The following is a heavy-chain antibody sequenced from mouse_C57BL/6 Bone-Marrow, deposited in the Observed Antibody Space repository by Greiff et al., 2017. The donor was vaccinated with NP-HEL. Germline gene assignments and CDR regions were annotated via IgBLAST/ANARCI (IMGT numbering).Heavy chain of an antibody. CDR3: TRETGTAWFAY. J-gene: IGHJ3*01. CDR1: GFTFSSYA. V-gene: IGHV5-9-1*02. D-gene: IGHD4-1*01. Sequence: EVQLVESGEGLVKPGGSLKLSCAASGFTFSSYAMSWVRQTPEKRLEWVAYISSGGDYIYYADTVKGRFTISRDNARNTLYLQMSSLKSEDTAMYYCTRETGTAWFAYWGQGTLVTVAA. CDR2: ISSGGDYI.